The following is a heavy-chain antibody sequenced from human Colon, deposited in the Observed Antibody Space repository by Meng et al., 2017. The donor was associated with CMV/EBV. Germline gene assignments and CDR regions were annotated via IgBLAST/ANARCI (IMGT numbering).Heavy chain of an antibody. CDR3: ARDLISGTYSGYESDLGP. V-gene: IGHV3-48*03. CDR2: ISSAGGDR. CDR1: GFAFSSYE. D-gene: IGHD5-12*01. J-gene: IGHJ5*02. Sequence: LSLTCVASGFAFSSYEMNWVRQAPGKGLEWVAYISSAGGDRYYADSVKGRFTISRHNAQRSLYLEMNSLSGDDTAVYYCARDLISGTYSGYESDLGPWGQGTLVTVSS.